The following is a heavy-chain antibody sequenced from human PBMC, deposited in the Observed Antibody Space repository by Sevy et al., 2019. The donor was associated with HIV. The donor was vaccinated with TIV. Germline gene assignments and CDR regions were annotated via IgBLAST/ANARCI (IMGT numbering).Heavy chain of an antibody. CDR2: ISTRSTYI. D-gene: IGHD1-26*01. V-gene: IGHV3-21*01. CDR3: ARDRGVGTSSYGMDV. CDR1: GFIFSHYS. J-gene: IGHJ6*02. Sequence: GGCLRLSCTASGFIFSHYSMNWVRQAPGKGLEWVSSISTRSTYIYYADSVKGRFTISRDNAKNLLYLQMNSLRAEDTAVYQCARDRGVGTSSYGMDVWGQGTTVTVSS.